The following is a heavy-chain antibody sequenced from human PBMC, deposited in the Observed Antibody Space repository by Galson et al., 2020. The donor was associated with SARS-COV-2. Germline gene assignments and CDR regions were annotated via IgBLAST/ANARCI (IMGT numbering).Heavy chain of an antibody. CDR1: GGSFSGYY. Sequence: SETLSLTCAVSGGSFSGYYWNWIRQPPGKGLEWIGEINHSGSTNYNPSLKSRVTISVDTSKNQFSLKLSSVTAADTAVYYCARALKYQLFDDYMGGWGKGTTVTVSS. J-gene: IGHJ6*03. CDR3: ARALKYQLFDDYMGG. D-gene: IGHD2-2*01. CDR2: INHSGST. V-gene: IGHV4-34*01.